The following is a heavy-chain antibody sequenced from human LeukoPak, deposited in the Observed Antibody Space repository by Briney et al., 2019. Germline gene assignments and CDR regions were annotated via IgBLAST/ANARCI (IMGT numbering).Heavy chain of an antibody. CDR2: IYSGGST. CDR3: ARDRCSGGSCYSYMDV. V-gene: IGHV3-66*01. D-gene: IGHD2-15*01. Sequence: PGGSLRLSCAASGFTVSSNYMSWVRQAPGKGLEWVSVIYSGGSTYYADSVKGRFTISRDNSKNTLYLQMNSLRAEDTAVYYCARDRCSGGSCYSYMDVWGKGTTVTVSS. CDR1: GFTVSSNY. J-gene: IGHJ6*03.